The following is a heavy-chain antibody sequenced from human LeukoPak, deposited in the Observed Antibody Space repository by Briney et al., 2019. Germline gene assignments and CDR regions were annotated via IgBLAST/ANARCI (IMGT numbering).Heavy chain of an antibody. CDR2: IYNSGRT. V-gene: IGHV4-4*07. CDR1: GGSISSYF. D-gene: IGHD1-1*01. J-gene: IGHJ4*02. CDR3: ARHDGDY. Sequence: NSSETLSLTCTVSGGSISSYFWSWIRQPAGKGLEWIGRIYNSGRTNYNPSLKSRVTLSLDTSKNQLYLNLRYVTAADTAIYYCARHDGDYWGQGTLVTVSS.